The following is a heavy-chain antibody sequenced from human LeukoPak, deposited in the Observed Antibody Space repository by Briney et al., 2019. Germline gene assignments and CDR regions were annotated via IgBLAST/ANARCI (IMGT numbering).Heavy chain of an antibody. Sequence: SETLSLTCTVSGCSISSYYWSWIRQSAGKGLEWIGRIYISGSTNYNPSLKSRVTMSVEMSKNQFSLKMSSVTAADTAVYYCARDTPSVPRAFDIWGQGTMVTVSS. D-gene: IGHD2-2*01. V-gene: IGHV4-4*07. CDR1: GCSISSYY. J-gene: IGHJ3*02. CDR3: ARDTPSVPRAFDI. CDR2: IYISGST.